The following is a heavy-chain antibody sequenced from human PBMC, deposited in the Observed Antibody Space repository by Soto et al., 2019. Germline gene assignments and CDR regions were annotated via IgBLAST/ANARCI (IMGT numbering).Heavy chain of an antibody. CDR1: GFTFSSYG. J-gene: IGHJ5*02. CDR3: AKGKIAAAGTP. Sequence: PGGSLRVSCAASGFTFSSYGMHWVRQAPGKGLEWVAVISYDGSNKYYADSVKGRFTISRDNSKNTLYLQMNSLRAEDTAVYYCAKGKIAAAGTPWGHGTLVTVSS. D-gene: IGHD6-13*01. CDR2: ISYDGSNK. V-gene: IGHV3-30*18.